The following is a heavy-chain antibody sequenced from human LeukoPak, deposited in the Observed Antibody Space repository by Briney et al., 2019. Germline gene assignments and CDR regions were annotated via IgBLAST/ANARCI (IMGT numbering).Heavy chain of an antibody. J-gene: IGHJ4*02. CDR3: ATSPTGCDWGPFDY. V-gene: IGHV3-30*02. Sequence: HPGGSLRPSRAASGFTFNNCVIHWVRQPPGKGLEWVAFFRYDGNHEYYADSVKGRFTFSRDNSKNTLLLQMNSLRTEDTAVYYCATSPTGCDWGPFDYGGQGTLVTVSS. CDR1: GFTFNNCV. D-gene: IGHD5-12*01. CDR2: FRYDGNHE.